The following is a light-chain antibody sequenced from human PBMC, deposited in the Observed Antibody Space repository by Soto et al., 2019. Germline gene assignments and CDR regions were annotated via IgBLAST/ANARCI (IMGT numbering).Light chain of an antibody. CDR1: QSISSW. J-gene: IGKJ2*01. V-gene: IGKV1-5*03. CDR2: KAS. Sequence: IQMTEAPATLSAKVGDRVTITCRASQSISSWLAWYQQKPGKAPNLLIYKASTLESGVPSRFSGSGSGTEFTLTISSLQPDDFATYYGQQHTFGQGTKVDIK. CDR3: QQHT.